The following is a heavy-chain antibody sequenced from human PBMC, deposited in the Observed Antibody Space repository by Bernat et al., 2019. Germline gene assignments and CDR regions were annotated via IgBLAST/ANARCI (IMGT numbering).Heavy chain of an antibody. Sequence: QVQLVQSGAEVKKPGSSVKVSCKASGGTFSSYAISWVRQAPGQGLEWMGGIIPTFGTANYAQKFQGRVTITADESTSTAYMELSSLRSEDTDVYYCARGASAGTAMVRSAFDIWGQGTMVTVSS. CDR3: ARGASAGTAMVRSAFDI. CDR1: GGTFSSYA. J-gene: IGHJ3*02. D-gene: IGHD5-18*01. CDR2: IIPTFGTA. V-gene: IGHV1-69*01.